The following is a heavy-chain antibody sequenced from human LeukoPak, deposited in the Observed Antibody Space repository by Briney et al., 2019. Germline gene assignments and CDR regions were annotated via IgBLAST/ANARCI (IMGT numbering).Heavy chain of an antibody. CDR3: ARGALECSSTSCYRLESRSEDY. V-gene: IGHV1-2*02. D-gene: IGHD2-2*01. J-gene: IGHJ4*02. CDR1: GYTFTGYY. Sequence: ASVKVSCKASGYTFTGYYMHWVRQAPGQGLEWMGWINPNSGCTNYAQKFHGRVTMTRDTSLSTAAMELSRLRSDDTAVYYCARGALECSSTSCYRLESRSEDYWGQGTPVTVSS. CDR2: INPNSGCT.